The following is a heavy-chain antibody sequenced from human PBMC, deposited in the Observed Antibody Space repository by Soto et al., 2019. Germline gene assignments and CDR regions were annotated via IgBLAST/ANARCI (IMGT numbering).Heavy chain of an antibody. D-gene: IGHD3-9*01. J-gene: IGHJ4*02. CDR3: ARAPPRLGS. V-gene: IGHV1-46*02. Sequence: GASVKVSWKASGYPFNTYYMNWVRQAPGQGLEWLGVISPIGDTTTYAQKFQGRLTVTRDTSTSTVYMELSSLTSEDTAVYYCARAPPRLGSWGQGTLVTVSS. CDR1: GYPFNTYY. CDR2: ISPIGDTT.